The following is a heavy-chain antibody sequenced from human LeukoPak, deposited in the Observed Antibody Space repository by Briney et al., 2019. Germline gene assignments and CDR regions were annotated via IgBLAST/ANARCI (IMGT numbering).Heavy chain of an antibody. CDR1: GGTFSSYA. CDR2: IIPIFGTA. Sequence: SVKVSCKASGGTFSSYAISSVRHAPGQGLEWMGGIIPIFGTANYAQKFQGRVTITADESTSTAYMELSSLRSEDTAVYYCARDRIIMAKSYYYYYYMDVWGKGTTVTVSS. CDR3: ARDRIIMAKSYYYYYYMDV. D-gene: IGHD5-12*01. V-gene: IGHV1-69*13. J-gene: IGHJ6*03.